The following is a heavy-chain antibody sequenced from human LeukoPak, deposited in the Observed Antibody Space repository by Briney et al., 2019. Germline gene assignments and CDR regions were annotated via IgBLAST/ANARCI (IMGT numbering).Heavy chain of an antibody. CDR2: IYSGGST. Sequence: GGSLRLSCAASGFTVSSNYMSWVRQAPGKGLEWVSVIYSGGSTYYADSVKGRFTISRDNSKNTLYLQMNSLRAEDTAVYYCAREGGKYRSGYYPIWGQGTLVTVSS. CDR1: GFTVSSNY. V-gene: IGHV3-53*01. D-gene: IGHD3-22*01. J-gene: IGHJ4*02. CDR3: AREGGKYRSGYYPI.